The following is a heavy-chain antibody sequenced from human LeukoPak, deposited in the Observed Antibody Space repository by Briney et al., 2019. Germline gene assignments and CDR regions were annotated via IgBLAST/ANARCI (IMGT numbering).Heavy chain of an antibody. V-gene: IGHV3-48*04. CDR1: GFTFNSYS. J-gene: IGHJ4*02. D-gene: IGHD3-9*01. CDR2: ISGDSRAI. Sequence: PGGSLRLSCAASGFTFNSYSINWVRQAPGKGLEWVSYISGDSRAIYYADSVKGRFTISRDNAKNSLYLQMNSLRAEDTAVYYCARAPPVRYFDTKSYFDYWGQGTLVTVSS. CDR3: ARAPPVRYFDTKSYFDY.